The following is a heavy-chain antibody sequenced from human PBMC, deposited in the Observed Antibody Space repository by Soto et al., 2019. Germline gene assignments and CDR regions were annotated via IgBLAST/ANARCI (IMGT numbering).Heavy chain of an antibody. V-gene: IGHV3-48*02. J-gene: IGHJ3*02. CDR1: GFTFSRYH. CDR2: ISTSSGSM. CDR3: ATRGSGMRAFDI. Sequence: EAQLVESGGGLVPPGGSLRLSCAASGFTFSRYHMNWVRQAPGQGLEWVSYISTSSGSMYYADSVKGRFTISRDNARNSLYLQMNSLRDEDTAVYYCATRGSGMRAFDIWGQGTTVTVSS. D-gene: IGHD2-15*01.